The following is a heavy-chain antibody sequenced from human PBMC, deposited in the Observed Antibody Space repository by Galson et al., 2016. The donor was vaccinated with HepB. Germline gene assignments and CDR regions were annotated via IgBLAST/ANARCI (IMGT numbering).Heavy chain of an antibody. Sequence: SLRLSCAASGFTFSSYWMSWVRQAPGKGLEWVANINQGGSEEKYVDSVKGRFTISRDNAKNSLYLQMSSLGAEDTARYYCVRRLDTEGRIGGWGWGMDVWGQGTLVTVSS. CDR3: VRRLDTEGRIGGWGWGMDV. J-gene: IGHJ4*02. CDR2: INQGGSEE. D-gene: IGHD2-8*01. V-gene: IGHV3-7*01. CDR1: GFTFSSYW.